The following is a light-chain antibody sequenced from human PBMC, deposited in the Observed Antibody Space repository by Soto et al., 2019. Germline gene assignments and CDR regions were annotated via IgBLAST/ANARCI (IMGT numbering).Light chain of an antibody. Sequence: QSALAQPASVSGSPGQSITISCTGTSSDVGGYNYVSWYQQHPGKAPKLLIYEVSNRPPGVSHRFSGSKSGNTASLTISGLQAEDEADYYCSSYTITNILSYVFGTGTKVTV. CDR3: SSYTITNILSYV. J-gene: IGLJ1*01. CDR1: SSDVGGYNY. V-gene: IGLV2-14*01. CDR2: EVS.